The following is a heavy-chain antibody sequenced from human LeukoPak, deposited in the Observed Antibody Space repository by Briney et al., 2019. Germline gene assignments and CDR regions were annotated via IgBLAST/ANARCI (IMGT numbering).Heavy chain of an antibody. CDR3: ARRGQSTTLYYYAMDV. D-gene: IGHD1-1*01. J-gene: IGHJ6*02. CDR2: IYYSGST. Sequence: SETLSLTCTVSGGSISSYYWSWIRQPPGKGLEWIGYIYYSGSTNYNPSLKSRVTISLDTSKNQFSLKLSSVTAADTAVYYCARRGQSTTLYYYAMDVWGQGTTVTVSS. CDR1: GGSISSYY. V-gene: IGHV4-59*08.